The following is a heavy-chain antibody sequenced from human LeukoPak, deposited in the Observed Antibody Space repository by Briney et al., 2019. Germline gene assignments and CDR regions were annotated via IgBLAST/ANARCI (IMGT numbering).Heavy chain of an antibody. J-gene: IGHJ5*02. CDR1: EYTFTSYA. CDR2: INAGNGNT. V-gene: IGHV1-3*03. CDR3: ARSSTSFNWFDP. Sequence: EASVKVSCKASEYTFTSYAMHWVRQAPGQRLEWMGWINAGNGNTKYSQEFQGRVTITRNTSISTAYMELSSLGSEDTAVYYCARSSTSFNWFDPWGQGTLVTVSS. D-gene: IGHD2-2*01.